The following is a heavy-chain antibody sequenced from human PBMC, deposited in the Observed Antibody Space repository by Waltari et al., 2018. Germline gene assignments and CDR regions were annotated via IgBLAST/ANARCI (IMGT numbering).Heavy chain of an antibody. J-gene: IGHJ5*02. D-gene: IGHD3-10*01. Sequence: EVQLVETGGGLIQPGGSLRLSCAASGFTVSSNYMSWVRQAPGKGLEWVSVIYSGGSTYYADSVKGRFTISRDDSKNTLYLQMNSLKTEDTAVYYCTTEQTISPPNWFDPWGQGTLVTVSS. CDR2: IYSGGST. V-gene: IGHV3-53*02. CDR1: GFTVSSNY. CDR3: TTEQTISPPNWFDP.